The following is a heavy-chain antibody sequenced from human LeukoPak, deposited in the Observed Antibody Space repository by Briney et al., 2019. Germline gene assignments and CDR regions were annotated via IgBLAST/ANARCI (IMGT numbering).Heavy chain of an antibody. CDR1: GASITSYY. CDR2: IAHDGTT. Sequence: PSETLSLTCTVSGASITSYYWSWVRQAPGKGLEWIGEIAHDGTTNYNPSLRSRVAMSFDRANNHFSLSLTSVTAADTAVYYCTREDRPYCPFAYWGQGVLVTVSS. J-gene: IGHJ4*02. CDR3: TREDRPYCPFAY. V-gene: IGHV4-59*12. D-gene: IGHD1-26*01.